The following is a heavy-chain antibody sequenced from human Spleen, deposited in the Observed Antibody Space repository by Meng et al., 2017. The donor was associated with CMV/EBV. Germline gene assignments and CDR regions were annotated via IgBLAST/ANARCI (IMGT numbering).Heavy chain of an antibody. CDR1: GYTFTDYG. J-gene: IGHJ4*02. CDR3: ATGRIAEIGSLRFDY. D-gene: IGHD6-13*01. V-gene: IGHV1-18*01. CDR2: ISTYNGNT. Sequence: ASVKVSCKTSGYTFTDYGFSWVRQAPGQGLEWMGWISTYNGNTIYAQKFRGRVIMTEDTSTDTAYMELSSLRSEDTAVYYCATGRIAEIGSLRFDYWGQGTLVTVS.